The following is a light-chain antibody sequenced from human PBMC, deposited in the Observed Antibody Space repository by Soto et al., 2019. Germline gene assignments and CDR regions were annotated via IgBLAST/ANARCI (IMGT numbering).Light chain of an antibody. CDR3: QQSYSTPYT. J-gene: IGKJ2*01. Sequence: DIQMTQSPSSLSASVRDRVTITCRASQSISSYLNWYQQRPGKAPKLLIYAASSLQSGVPSRFSGSGSGTEFTLTISILQTEDFATYFCQQSYSTPYTFGQGTKLEIK. CDR2: AAS. CDR1: QSISSY. V-gene: IGKV1-39*01.